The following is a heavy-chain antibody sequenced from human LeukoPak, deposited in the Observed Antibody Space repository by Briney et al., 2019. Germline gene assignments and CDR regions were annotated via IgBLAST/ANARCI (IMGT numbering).Heavy chain of an antibody. CDR3: ARSRGIVGATTVDY. D-gene: IGHD1-26*01. J-gene: IGHJ4*02. CDR2: ISYDGSNK. V-gene: IGHV3-30-3*01. Sequence: PGGSLRLSCAASGFTFSSYAMHWVRQAPGKGLEWVAVISYDGSNKYYADSVKGRFTISRDNSKNTLYLQMNSLRAEDTAVYYCARSRGIVGATTVDYWGQGTLVTVSS. CDR1: GFTFSSYA.